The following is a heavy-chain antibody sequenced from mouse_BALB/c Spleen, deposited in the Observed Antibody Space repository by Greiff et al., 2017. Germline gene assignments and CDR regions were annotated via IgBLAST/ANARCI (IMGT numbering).Heavy chain of an antibody. D-gene: IGHD2-12*01. V-gene: IGHV7-3*02. CDR3: ARDKNYNY. Sequence: DVMLVESGGGLVQPGGSLRLSCATSGFTFADYYMSWVRQPPGKALEWLGFIRNKANGYTTEYSASVKGRFTISRDNSQSILYLQMNTLRAEDSATYYCARDKNYNYWGQGTSVTVSS. CDR2: IRNKANGYTT. CDR1: GFTFADYY. J-gene: IGHJ4*01.